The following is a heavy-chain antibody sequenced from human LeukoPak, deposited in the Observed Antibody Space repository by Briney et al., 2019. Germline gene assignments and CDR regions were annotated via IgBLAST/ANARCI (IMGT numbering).Heavy chain of an antibody. CDR2: IIPIFGTA. Sequence: SSVKVSCKASGGTFSSYVISWVRQAPGQGLEWMGRIIPIFGTANYAQKFQGRVTITTDESTSTAYMELSSLRSEDTAVYYCTRDGSSGWSYYFDYWGQGTLVTVSS. D-gene: IGHD6-19*01. V-gene: IGHV1-69*05. CDR1: GGTFSSYV. J-gene: IGHJ4*02. CDR3: TRDGSSGWSYYFDY.